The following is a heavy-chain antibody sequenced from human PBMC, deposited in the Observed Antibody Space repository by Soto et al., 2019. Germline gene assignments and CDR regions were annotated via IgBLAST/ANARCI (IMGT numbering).Heavy chain of an antibody. Sequence: GGSLRLSCAASGFTFSSYSMNWVRQSPGKGLEWVSSISSSSSYIYYADSVKGRLTISRDSAKNSLYLQMNSLRAEDTAVYYCARGLLTIAAAGPDWFDPWGQGTLVTVSS. CDR1: GFTFSSYS. D-gene: IGHD6-13*01. CDR2: ISSSSSYI. V-gene: IGHV3-21*01. CDR3: ARGLLTIAAAGPDWFDP. J-gene: IGHJ5*02.